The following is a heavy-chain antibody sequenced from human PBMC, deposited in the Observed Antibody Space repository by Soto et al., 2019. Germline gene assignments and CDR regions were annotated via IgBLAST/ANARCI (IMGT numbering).Heavy chain of an antibody. D-gene: IGHD6-6*01. CDR2: INSDGSST. CDR1: GFTFSSYW. V-gene: IGHV3-74*01. CDR3: TRSGSSPYYYGMDV. J-gene: IGHJ6*02. Sequence: EVQLVESGGGLVQPGGSLRLSCAASGFTFSSYWMHWARQAPGKGLVWVSRINSDGSSTNYADSVKGRFTISRDNARNTLFLQMDTLRAEDTAVYYCTRSGSSPYYYGMDVWGQGTTVTVSS.